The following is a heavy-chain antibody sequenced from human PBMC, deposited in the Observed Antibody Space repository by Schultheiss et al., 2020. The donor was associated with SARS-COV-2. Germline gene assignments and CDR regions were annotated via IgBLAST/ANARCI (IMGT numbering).Heavy chain of an antibody. V-gene: IGHV3-48*04. J-gene: IGHJ5*02. Sequence: GGSLRLSCATSGFTFSSYWMTWVRQAPGKGLEWVSYISSSGSTIYYADSVKGRFTISRDNAKSTLCAQMNGLRAEDTAVYYCARVFQVWGSSWYRRFDPWGQGTLVTVSS. CDR1: GFTFSSYW. D-gene: IGHD6-13*01. CDR2: ISSSGSTI. CDR3: ARVFQVWGSSWYRRFDP.